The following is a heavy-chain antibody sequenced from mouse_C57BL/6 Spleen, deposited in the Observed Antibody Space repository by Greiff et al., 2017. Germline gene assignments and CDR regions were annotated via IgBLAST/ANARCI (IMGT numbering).Heavy chain of an antibody. CDR1: GYNITSDW. J-gene: IGHJ1*03. CDR2: IDPSDSYT. CDR3: ATAQATDV. Sequence: HVQLQQPGAELVMPGASVKLSCKASGYNITSDWMHWVKQRPGQGLEWIGEIDPSDSYTNYNPKFKGKSTLTVDKYSSKTNMQLSSLTSEDSAVYYCATAQATDVWGTGTTLTVSS. V-gene: IGHV1-69*01. D-gene: IGHD3-2*02.